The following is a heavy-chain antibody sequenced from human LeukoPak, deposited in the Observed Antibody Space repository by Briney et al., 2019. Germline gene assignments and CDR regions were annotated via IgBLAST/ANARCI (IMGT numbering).Heavy chain of an antibody. CDR3: AKDSSYYYDSSGYYGY. V-gene: IGHV3-23*01. Sequence: TGGSLRLSCAASGFTVSSNYMSWVRQAPGKGLEWVSAISGSGGSTYYADSVKGRFTISRDNSKNTLYLQMNSLRAEDTAVYYCAKDSSYYYDSSGYYGYWGQGTLVTVSS. CDR1: GFTVSSNY. J-gene: IGHJ4*02. CDR2: ISGSGGST. D-gene: IGHD3-22*01.